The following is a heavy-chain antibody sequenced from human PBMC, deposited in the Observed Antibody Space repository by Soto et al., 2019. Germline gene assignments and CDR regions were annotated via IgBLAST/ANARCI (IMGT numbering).Heavy chain of an antibody. CDR1: GGAFTSYS. J-gene: IGHJ4*02. CDR2: IIPMSGTT. D-gene: IGHD1-1*01. Sequence: QVHLVQSGAEVKKPGSSVKVSCKASGGAFTSYSFHWVRQAPGQGLEWMGGIIPMSGTTNYALKFQGRVTMTADVPTYTAYIELSSLRSEDTAIYYCARDNTGLDYWGQGTLVTVSS. V-gene: IGHV1-69*12. CDR3: ARDNTGLDY.